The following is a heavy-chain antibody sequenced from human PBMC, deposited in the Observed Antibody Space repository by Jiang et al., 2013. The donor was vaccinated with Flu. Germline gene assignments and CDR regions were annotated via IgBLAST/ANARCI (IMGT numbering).Heavy chain of an antibody. V-gene: IGHV1-2*02. D-gene: IGHD6-13*01. Sequence: SGAEVKKPGASVKVSCKASGYTFTGYYMHWVRQAPGQGLEWMGWINPNSGGTNYAQKFQGRVTMTRDTSISTAYMELSRLRSDDTAVYYCARALSSYSSSWYAIGDAFDIWGQGTMVTVSS. J-gene: IGHJ3*02. CDR3: ARALSSYSSSWYAIGDAFDI. CDR2: INPNSGGT. CDR1: GYTFTGYY.